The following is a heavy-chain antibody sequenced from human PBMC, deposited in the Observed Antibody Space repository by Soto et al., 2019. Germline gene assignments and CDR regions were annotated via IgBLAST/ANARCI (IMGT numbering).Heavy chain of an antibody. Sequence: PGGSLRLSCAASGFTFSSYGMHWVRQAPGKGLEWAAVIWYDGSNKYYADSVKGRFTISRDNSKNTLYLQMNSLRAEDTAVYYCARDLLPQAGYGMDVWGHGTTVTVSS. D-gene: IGHD2-15*01. CDR2: IWYDGSNK. V-gene: IGHV3-33*01. CDR1: GFTFSSYG. CDR3: ARDLLPQAGYGMDV. J-gene: IGHJ6*02.